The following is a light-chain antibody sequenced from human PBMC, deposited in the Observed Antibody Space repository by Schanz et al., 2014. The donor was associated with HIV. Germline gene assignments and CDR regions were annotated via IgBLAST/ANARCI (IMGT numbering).Light chain of an antibody. Sequence: QSVLTQPASVSGSPGQSIAISCTGTSSDVGGYNYVSWYQQLPGKAPKLLIYEVNKRPSGVPNRFSGSKSGNAASLTVSGLQADDEADYYCSSFSTSDTPIFGTGTKLTVL. CDR2: EVN. CDR1: SSDVGGYNY. J-gene: IGLJ1*01. V-gene: IGLV2-14*03. CDR3: SSFSTSDTPI.